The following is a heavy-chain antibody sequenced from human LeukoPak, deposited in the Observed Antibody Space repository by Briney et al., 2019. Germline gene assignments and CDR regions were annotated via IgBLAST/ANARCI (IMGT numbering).Heavy chain of an antibody. CDR1: GFSFSTYW. Sequence: AGGSLRLSCAASGFSFSTYWMHWVRQGPGKGLVWVSRISSDGSNTIYADSVKGRFTISRDNTKNTLYLQMNSLRAEDTAAYYCARDLKVRGVTNVFDMWGQGTMVTVSS. J-gene: IGHJ3*02. CDR3: ARDLKVRGVTNVFDM. D-gene: IGHD3-10*01. V-gene: IGHV3-74*01. CDR2: ISSDGSNT.